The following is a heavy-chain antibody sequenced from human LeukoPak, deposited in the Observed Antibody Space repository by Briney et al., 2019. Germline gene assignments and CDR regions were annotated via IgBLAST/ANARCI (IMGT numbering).Heavy chain of an antibody. CDR3: ARLWFGENIDY. CDR1: GFTFSSYW. D-gene: IGHD3-10*01. CDR2: IKQDGSEK. V-gene: IGHV3-7*01. Sequence: GGSLRLSCAASGFTFSSYWMSWVRQAPGKGLEWVANIKQDGSEKYCVDSVKGRFTISRDNAKNSLYLQMNSLRAEDTAVYYCARLWFGENIDYWGQGTLVTVSS. J-gene: IGHJ4*02.